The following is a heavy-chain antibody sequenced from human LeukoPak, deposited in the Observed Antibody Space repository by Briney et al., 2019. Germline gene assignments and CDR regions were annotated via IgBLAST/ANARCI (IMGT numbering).Heavy chain of an antibody. CDR1: GYTFTGYY. J-gene: IGHJ4*02. D-gene: IGHD3-10*01. CDR2: INPNSGGT. Sequence: GASVKVSCKASGYTFTGYYMHWVRQAPGQGLEWMGWINPNSGGTNYAQKFQGRVTMTTDTSTSTAYMELRSLRSDDTAVYYCARDRDYYGSGIQRYFDYWGQGTLVTVSS. V-gene: IGHV1-2*02. CDR3: ARDRDYYGSGIQRYFDY.